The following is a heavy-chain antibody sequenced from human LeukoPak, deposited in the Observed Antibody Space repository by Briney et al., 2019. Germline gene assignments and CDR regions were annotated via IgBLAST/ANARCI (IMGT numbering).Heavy chain of an antibody. Sequence: SETLSLTCAVSGGSISSGGYSWSWIRQPPGKGLEWIGYIYHSGSTYYNPSLKSRVTISVDRSKNQFSLKLSSVTAADTAVYYCARGGYDFWSGYYSHQNWFDPWGQGTLVTVSS. J-gene: IGHJ5*02. CDR2: IYHSGST. CDR3: ARGGYDFWSGYYSHQNWFDP. V-gene: IGHV4-30-2*01. CDR1: GGSISSGGYS. D-gene: IGHD3-3*01.